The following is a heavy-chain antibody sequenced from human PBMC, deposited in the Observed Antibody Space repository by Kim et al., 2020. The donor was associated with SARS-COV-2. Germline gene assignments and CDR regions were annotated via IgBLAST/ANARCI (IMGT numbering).Heavy chain of an antibody. CDR2: IKSKADGETT. J-gene: IGHJ5*02. Sequence: GGSLRLSCAASGFRFINAWMSWVRQAPGKGLEWVGRIKSKADGETTDYAAPVQGRFTISRDDSTNTLYLQMNSLKNEDTAVYFCTTDPPGWGGSGGSHFHLGRDWSGPWGQGTLVTVSS. D-gene: IGHD2-15*01. CDR1: GFRFINAW. V-gene: IGHV3-15*01. CDR3: TTDPPGWGGSGGSHFHLGRDWSGP.